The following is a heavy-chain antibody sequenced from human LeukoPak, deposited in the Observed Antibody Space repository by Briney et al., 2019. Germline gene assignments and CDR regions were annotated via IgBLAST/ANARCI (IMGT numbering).Heavy chain of an antibody. CDR3: ARQTPNQYGMDV. V-gene: IGHV5-51*01. CDR2: IYPDDSNP. CDR1: GYSFTNYW. Sequence: GESLKISCKGSGYSFTNYWIGWVRQMPGKGLEWLGIIYPDDSNPRYSPSFQGQVTISVDKSISTAYLQWSSLKASDTAMYYCARQTPNQYGMDVRGQGTKGNGSS. J-gene: IGHJ6*02.